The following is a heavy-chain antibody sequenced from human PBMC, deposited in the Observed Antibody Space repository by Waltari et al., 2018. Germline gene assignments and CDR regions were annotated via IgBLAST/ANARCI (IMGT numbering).Heavy chain of an antibody. CDR2: INSDGSGT. Sequence: EVQLVESGGGLVQPGGSLRLSCAASGFTFSRYWMHWVRQAQGKGLVWGSRINSDGSGTIYADSVKGRFTISRDNAKNTLYLQLNSLRVEDTAVYYCAREPSPDSSGYFYYYMDVWGKGTTVTVSS. CDR1: GFTFSRYW. J-gene: IGHJ6*03. CDR3: AREPSPDSSGYFYYYMDV. D-gene: IGHD3-22*01. V-gene: IGHV3-74*01.